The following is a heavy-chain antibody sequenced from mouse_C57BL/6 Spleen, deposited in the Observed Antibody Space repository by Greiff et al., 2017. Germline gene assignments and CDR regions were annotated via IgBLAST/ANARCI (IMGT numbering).Heavy chain of an antibody. V-gene: IGHV3-6*01. Sequence: DVQLQESGPGLVKPSQSLSLTCSVTGYSITSGYYWNWIRQFPGNKLEWMGFISYDGSNNYNPSLKNRISITRDTSKNQFFLKLNSVTTEDTATYYCARRGKDYSNYGAMDYWGQGTTVTVSS. CDR2: ISYDGSN. J-gene: IGHJ4*01. D-gene: IGHD2-5*01. CDR3: ARRGKDYSNYGAMDY. CDR1: GYSITSGYY.